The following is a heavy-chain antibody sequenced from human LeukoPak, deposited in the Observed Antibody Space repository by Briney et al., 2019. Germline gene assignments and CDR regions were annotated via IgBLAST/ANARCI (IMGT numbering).Heavy chain of an antibody. V-gene: IGHV3-15*01. CDR2: IKSKTDGGTT. J-gene: IGHJ4*02. Sequence: GGSLRLSCAASGFTFSNAWMSWVRQAPGKGLEGVGRIKSKTDGGTTDYAAPVKGRFTISRDDSKNTLYLQMNSLKTEDTAVYYCTTGPRQQPTNYFDYWGQGTLVTVSS. CDR3: TTGPRQQPTNYFDY. D-gene: IGHD6-13*01. CDR1: GFTFSNAW.